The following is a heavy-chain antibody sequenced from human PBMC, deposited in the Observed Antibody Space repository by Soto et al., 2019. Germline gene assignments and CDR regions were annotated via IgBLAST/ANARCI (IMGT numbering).Heavy chain of an antibody. D-gene: IGHD3-3*01. V-gene: IGHV1-69*01. Sequence: QVQLVQSGAEVKKPGSSVKVSCKASGGTFSSYAISWVRQAPGQGLEWMGGIIPIFGTANYAQKFQGRVTITADESTSTAYMELSSLRSEDTAVYYCARGRVWSGYPSEYYYYGMDVWGQGTTVTVSS. CDR3: ARGRVWSGYPSEYYYYGMDV. J-gene: IGHJ6*02. CDR1: GGTFSSYA. CDR2: IIPIFGTA.